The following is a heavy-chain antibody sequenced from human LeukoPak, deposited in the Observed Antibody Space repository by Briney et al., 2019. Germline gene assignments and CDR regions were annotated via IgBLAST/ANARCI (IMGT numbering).Heavy chain of an antibody. CDR3: ARRGKGTDY. J-gene: IGHJ4*02. D-gene: IGHD3-10*01. CDR1: GFTFSSYG. Sequence: GGSLRLSCAASGFTFSSYGMHWVRQAPGKGLEWVANIKQDGSEKYYVDSVKGRFTISRDNAKNSLYLQMNSLRAEDTAVYYCARRGKGTDYWGQGTLVTVSS. CDR2: IKQDGSEK. V-gene: IGHV3-7*01.